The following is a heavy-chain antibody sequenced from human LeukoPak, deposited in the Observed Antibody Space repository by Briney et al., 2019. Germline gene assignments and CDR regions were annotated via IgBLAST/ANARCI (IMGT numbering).Heavy chain of an antibody. V-gene: IGHV3-23*01. D-gene: IGHD6-19*01. J-gene: IGHJ3*02. CDR2: ISGSGGST. CDR1: GFTFSSYA. CDR3: AKRLTGYSSGWHDAFDI. Sequence: GGSLRLSCAASGFTFSSYAMSWVRQAPGKGLEWVSAISGSGGSTYYADSVKGRFTISRDNSKNTLYLQMNSLRAEDTAVYYCAKRLTGYSSGWHDAFDIWGQGSMVTVSS.